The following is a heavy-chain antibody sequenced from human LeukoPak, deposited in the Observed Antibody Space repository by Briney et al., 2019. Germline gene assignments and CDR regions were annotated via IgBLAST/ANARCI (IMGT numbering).Heavy chain of an antibody. CDR1: GGTFSSYA. Sequence: SVKVSCKASGGTFSSYAISWVRQAPGQGLEWMGGIIPIFGTANYAQKIQGRVTITTDESTSTAYMELSSLRSEDTAVYYCARGRGSYYPQLYWGQGTLVTVSS. CDR2: IIPIFGTA. J-gene: IGHJ4*02. CDR3: ARGRGSYYPQLY. V-gene: IGHV1-69*05. D-gene: IGHD1-26*01.